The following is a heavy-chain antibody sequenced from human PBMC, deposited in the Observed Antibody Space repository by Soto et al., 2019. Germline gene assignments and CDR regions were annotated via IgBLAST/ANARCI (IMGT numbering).Heavy chain of an antibody. D-gene: IGHD6-6*01. J-gene: IGHJ6*02. V-gene: IGHV5-51*01. Sequence: GDSLKISGQGSGYSFGRYWIGCVRQMPGKDLEWMGIIYPGDSDTRYSPSFQGQVTISADKSLRTAYLQWTSLKASDTALYYCARTRSFTLGFYYDGMDVWGQGTTVTVSS. CDR3: ARTRSFTLGFYYDGMDV. CDR2: IYPGDSDT. CDR1: GYSFGRYW.